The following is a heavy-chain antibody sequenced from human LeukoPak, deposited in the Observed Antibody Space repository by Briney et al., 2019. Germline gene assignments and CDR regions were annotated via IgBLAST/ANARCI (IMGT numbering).Heavy chain of an antibody. CDR3: ARRGYCSSTRGLTYFARGPKCHYYFDY. Sequence: PSETLSLTCAVYGGSFSGYYWSWIRQPPGKGLEWIGEINHSGSTNYNPSLKSRVTISVDTSKNQFSLKLSSVTAADTAVYYCARRGYCSSTRGLTYFARGPKCHYYFDYWGQGTLVTVSS. V-gene: IGHV4-34*01. J-gene: IGHJ4*02. CDR2: INHSGST. D-gene: IGHD2-2*01. CDR1: GGSFSGYY.